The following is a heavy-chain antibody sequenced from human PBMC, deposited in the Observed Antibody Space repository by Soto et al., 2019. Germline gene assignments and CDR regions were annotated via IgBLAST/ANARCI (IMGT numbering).Heavy chain of an antibody. CDR1: GGSISSYY. V-gene: IGHV4-59*01. CDR2: IYYSGST. D-gene: IGHD3-22*01. Sequence: SETLSLTCTVSGGSISSYYWSWIRQPPGKGLEWIGYIYYSGSTNYNPSLKSRVTISVGTSKNQFSLKLSSVTAADTAVYYCAREGYYDSSGYYRHKHLFDYWGQGTLVTVSS. CDR3: AREGYYDSSGYYRHKHLFDY. J-gene: IGHJ4*02.